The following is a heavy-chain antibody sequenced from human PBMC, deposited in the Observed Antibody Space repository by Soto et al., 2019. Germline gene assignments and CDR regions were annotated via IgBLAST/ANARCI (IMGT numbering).Heavy chain of an antibody. CDR2: FDPEDGET. V-gene: IGHV1-24*01. CDR3: ATSYGADDAFDI. J-gene: IGHJ3*02. CDR1: GYTLTELS. Sequence: ASVKVSCKVSGYTLTELSMHWVRQAPGKGLEWMGGFDPEDGETIYAQKFQGRVTMTEDTSTDTAYMELSSLRSEDTAVYYCATSYGADDAFDIWGQGTMVTVSS. D-gene: IGHD4-17*01.